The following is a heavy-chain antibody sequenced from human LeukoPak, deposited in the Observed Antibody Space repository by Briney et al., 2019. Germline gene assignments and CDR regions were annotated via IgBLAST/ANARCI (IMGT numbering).Heavy chain of an antibody. CDR1: GFTFSDYY. V-gene: IGHV3-11*01. D-gene: IGHD2-2*01. Sequence: GGSLRLSCAASGFTFSDYYMSWIRQAPGKGLEWVSYISSSGSTIYYADSVKGRFTISRDNAKNSLYLQMSSLRAEDTAVYYCARLRVVPAAWFDPWGQGTLVAVSS. CDR2: ISSSGSTI. CDR3: ARLRVVPAAWFDP. J-gene: IGHJ5*02.